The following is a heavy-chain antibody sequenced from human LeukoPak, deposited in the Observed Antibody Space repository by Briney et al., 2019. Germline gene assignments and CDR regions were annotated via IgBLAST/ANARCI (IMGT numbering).Heavy chain of an antibody. J-gene: IGHJ4*02. D-gene: IGHD2-2*01. CDR2: ISGSGGST. CDR3: ARGSSIVVVPAATIDY. CDR1: GFTFSSYA. Sequence: GGSLRLSCAASGFTFSSYAMSWVRQAPGKGLEWVSAISGSGGSTYYADSVKGRFTISRDNSKNTLYLQMNSLRAEDTAVYYCARGSSIVVVPAATIDYWGQGTLVTVSS. V-gene: IGHV3-23*01.